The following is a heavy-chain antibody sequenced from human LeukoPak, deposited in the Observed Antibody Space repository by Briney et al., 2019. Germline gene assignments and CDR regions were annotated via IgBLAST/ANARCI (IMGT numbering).Heavy chain of an antibody. J-gene: IGHJ6*02. CDR1: GYTFTSYG. Sequence: ASVKVSCKASGYTFTSYGISWVRQAPGQGLEWMGWISAYNGNTNYAQKLQGRVTMTTDTSTSTVYMELRSLRSDDTAVYYCARDLNTMVRGFWNYYYYGMDVWGQGTTVTVSS. CDR2: ISAYNGNT. V-gene: IGHV1-18*01. D-gene: IGHD3-10*01. CDR3: ARDLNTMVRGFWNYYYYGMDV.